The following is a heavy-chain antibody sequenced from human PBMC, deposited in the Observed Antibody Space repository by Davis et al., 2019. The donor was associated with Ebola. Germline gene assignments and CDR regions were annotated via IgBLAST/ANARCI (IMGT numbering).Heavy chain of an antibody. D-gene: IGHD1-26*01. CDR2: IAGSGGST. CDR3: ARGLNSAGLGADLDY. J-gene: IGHJ4*02. CDR1: GFTFSSYA. Sequence: GESLKISCAASGFTFSSYAMSWVRQAPGKGLEWVSAIAGSGGSTYHADSVKGRFTISRDNAKNTLYLQMNSLRAEDTAVYYCARGLNSAGLGADLDYWGQGTLVTVSS. V-gene: IGHV3-23*01.